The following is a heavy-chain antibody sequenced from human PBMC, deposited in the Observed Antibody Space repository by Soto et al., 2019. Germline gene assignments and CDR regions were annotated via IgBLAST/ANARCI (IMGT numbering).Heavy chain of an antibody. CDR1: GYTFTSYG. Sequence: QVQLVQSGAEVKKPGASVKVSFKASGYTFTSYGISWVRQAPGQGLEWMGWISAYNGNTNYAQKLQGRVTMTTDTSTSTAYMELRSLRSDDTAVYYCAREGDLGYYYDSSGYPNLDYWGQGTLVTVSS. D-gene: IGHD3-22*01. V-gene: IGHV1-18*01. CDR3: AREGDLGYYYDSSGYPNLDY. CDR2: ISAYNGNT. J-gene: IGHJ4*02.